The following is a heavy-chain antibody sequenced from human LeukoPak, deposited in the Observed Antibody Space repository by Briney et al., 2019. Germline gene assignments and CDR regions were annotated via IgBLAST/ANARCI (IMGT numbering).Heavy chain of an antibody. J-gene: IGHJ3*02. V-gene: IGHV1-69*04. CDR3: ASLGMLKAFDI. CDR2: IIPILGIA. D-gene: IGHD7-27*01. CDR1: GGTFSSYA. Sequence: ASVKVSRKASGGTFSSYAISWVRQAPGQGLEWMGRIIPILGIANYAQKFQGRVTITADKSTSTAYMELSSLRSEDTAVYYCASLGMLKAFDIWGQGTMVTVSS.